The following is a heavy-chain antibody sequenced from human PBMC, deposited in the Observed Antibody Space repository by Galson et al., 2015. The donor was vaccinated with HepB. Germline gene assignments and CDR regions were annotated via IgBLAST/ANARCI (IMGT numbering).Heavy chain of an antibody. J-gene: IGHJ5*02. CDR1: GYTFTGYY. CDR3: ASQNYYGNSGYPEYNWFDP. V-gene: IGHV1-2*02. Sequence: SVKVSCKASGYTFTGYYMHWVRQAPGQGLEWMGWIDPNSGDTNYAQKFQGRVTMTRDTSISTAYMELSRLRSDGTAVYYCASQNYYGNSGYPEYNWFDPWGQGTLVTVSS. CDR2: IDPNSGDT. D-gene: IGHD3-22*01.